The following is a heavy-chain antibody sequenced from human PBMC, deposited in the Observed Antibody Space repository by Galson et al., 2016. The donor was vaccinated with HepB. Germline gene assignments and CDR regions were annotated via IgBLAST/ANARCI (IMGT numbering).Heavy chain of an antibody. D-gene: IGHD1-26*01. CDR2: IWYDGSRK. V-gene: IGHV3-33*01. CDR1: GFTFSTYG. J-gene: IGHJ6*02. CDR3: ARDSGRYGIDV. Sequence: LRLSCAVSGFTFSTYGMHWVRQAPGKGLEWVAVIWYDGSRKYYGDSVKGRFTISRDDSKDMLYLQMNSLRVEDTALYYCARDSGRYGIDVWGQGTTVTVSS.